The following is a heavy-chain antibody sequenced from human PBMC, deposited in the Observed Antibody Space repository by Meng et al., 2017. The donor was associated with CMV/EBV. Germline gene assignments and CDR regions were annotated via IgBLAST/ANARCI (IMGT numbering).Heavy chain of an antibody. CDR3: AKDSVVFRYGSGSYPYFDY. V-gene: IGHV3-7*01. CDR2: IKQDGSNK. Sequence: GESLKISCAASGFTFSSYWMSWVRQAPGKGLEWVANIKQDGSNKYYADSVKGRFTISRDNSKNTLYLQMNSLRAEDTAVYYCAKDSVVFRYGSGSYPYFDYWGQGTLVTVSS. D-gene: IGHD3-10*01. J-gene: IGHJ4*02. CDR1: GFTFSSYW.